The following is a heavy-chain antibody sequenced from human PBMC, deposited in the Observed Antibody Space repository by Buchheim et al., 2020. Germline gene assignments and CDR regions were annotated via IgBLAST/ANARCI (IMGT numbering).Heavy chain of an antibody. CDR2: IYYSGST. CDR1: GGSISSSSYY. D-gene: IGHD1-26*01. J-gene: IGHJ4*02. V-gene: IGHV4-39*01. Sequence: QLQLQESGPGLVKPSETLSLTCTVSGGSISSSSYYWGWIRQPPGKGLEWIGSIYYSGSTYYNPSLKSRVTISVDPSKNQFSLKLSSVTAADTAVYYCARQRIVGATRPHFDYWGQGTL. CDR3: ARQRIVGATRPHFDY.